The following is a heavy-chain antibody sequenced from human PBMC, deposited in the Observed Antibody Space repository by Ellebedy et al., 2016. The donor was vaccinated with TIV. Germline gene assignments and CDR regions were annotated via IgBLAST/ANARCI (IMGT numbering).Heavy chain of an antibody. D-gene: IGHD3-22*01. CDR3: ARGDDSSGYYDGGNDY. Sequence: GESLKISXAASGFTFSDYYMSWIRQAPGKGLEWVSYISSSGSTIYYADSVKGRFTISRDNAKNSLYLQMNSLRAEDTAVYYCARGDDSSGYYDGGNDYWGQGTLVTVSS. CDR1: GFTFSDYY. CDR2: ISSSGSTI. V-gene: IGHV3-11*04. J-gene: IGHJ4*02.